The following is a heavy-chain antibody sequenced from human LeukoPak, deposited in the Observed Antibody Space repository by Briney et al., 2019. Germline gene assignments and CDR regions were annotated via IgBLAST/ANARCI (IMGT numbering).Heavy chain of an antibody. CDR3: ARNIAAAGPPHAFDI. CDR1: GYTFTSYG. Sequence: ASVKVSCKASGYTFTSYGISWVRQAPGQGLEWMGWISAYNGNTNYAQKLQGRVTMTTDTSTSTAYMELRSLRSDDTAVYYCARNIAAAGPPHAFDIWGQGIMVTVSS. D-gene: IGHD6-13*01. V-gene: IGHV1-18*04. CDR2: ISAYNGNT. J-gene: IGHJ3*02.